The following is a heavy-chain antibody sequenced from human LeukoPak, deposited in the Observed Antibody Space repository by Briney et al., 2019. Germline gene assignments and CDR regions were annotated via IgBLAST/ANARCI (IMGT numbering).Heavy chain of an antibody. D-gene: IGHD3-10*01. V-gene: IGHV4-59*01. J-gene: IGHJ5*02. CDR3: ARETGNRFDP. Sequence: PSETLSLTCTVSGGSISGNYWSWVRQPPGKGLEWIGNIYYSGGTKYNPSLKSRVTISVDTSKNQFSLKLSSVTPADTAVYYCARETGNRFDPWGQGTLSTVSS. CDR2: IYYSGGT. CDR1: GGSISGNY.